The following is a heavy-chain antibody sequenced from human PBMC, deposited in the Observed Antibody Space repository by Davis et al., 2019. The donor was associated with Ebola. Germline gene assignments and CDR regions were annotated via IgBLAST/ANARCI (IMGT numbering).Heavy chain of an antibody. V-gene: IGHV1-46*03. Sequence: AASVKVSCKASGYTFTNYYMHWVRQAPGQGLEWMGMINPNDGRTIYAQKFQGRVTVTRDTPTTTVYMDLSSLGSEDTALYYCTTPGGQDSGYDVFDIWGQGTMVTVSS. CDR1: GYTFTNYY. J-gene: IGHJ3*02. CDR3: TTPGGQDSGYDVFDI. CDR2: INPNDGRT. D-gene: IGHD5-12*01.